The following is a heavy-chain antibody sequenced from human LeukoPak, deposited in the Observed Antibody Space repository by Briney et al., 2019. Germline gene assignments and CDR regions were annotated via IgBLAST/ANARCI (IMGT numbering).Heavy chain of an antibody. V-gene: IGHV3-53*01. J-gene: IGHJ4*02. CDR3: ARDLVGVPAAIGY. D-gene: IGHD2-2*01. Sequence: GGSLRLSCAASGFTVSTNYMSWVRQAPGKGLEWVSVIYSGGSTCYADSVKGRFTISRDNSKNTLYLQMNSLRAEDTAVYHCARDLVGVPAAIGYWGQGTLVTVSS. CDR2: IYSGGST. CDR1: GFTVSTNY.